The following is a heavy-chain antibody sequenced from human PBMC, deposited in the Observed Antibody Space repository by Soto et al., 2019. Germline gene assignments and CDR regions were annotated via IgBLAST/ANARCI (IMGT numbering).Heavy chain of an antibody. V-gene: IGHV4-61*05. Sequence: PSETLSLTCTVSGGSISSSSYYWSWIRQPPGKGLEWIEYIYYSGSTNYNHSLKSRVTISVDTSKNKFSLKLNSVTAADTAMYFCARQALESESSWFGDYWFDPWGQGTLVTVSS. D-gene: IGHD3-10*01. CDR2: IYYSGST. CDR1: GGSISSSSYY. J-gene: IGHJ5*02. CDR3: ARQALESESSWFGDYWFDP.